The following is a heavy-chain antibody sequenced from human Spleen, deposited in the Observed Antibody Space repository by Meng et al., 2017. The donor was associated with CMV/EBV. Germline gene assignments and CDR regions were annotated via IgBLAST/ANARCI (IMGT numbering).Heavy chain of an antibody. CDR1: GGSISSYY. CDR2: IYYSGST. J-gene: IGHJ4*02. D-gene: IGHD1-26*01. CDR3: ARRRVGASRGRVDY. Sequence: SETLSLTCTVSGGSISSYYWSWIRQPPGKGLEWIGYIYYSGSTNYNPSLKSRVTISVDTSKNQFSLKLSSVTAADTAVYYCARRRVGASRGRVDYWGQGTLVTVSS. V-gene: IGHV4-59*12.